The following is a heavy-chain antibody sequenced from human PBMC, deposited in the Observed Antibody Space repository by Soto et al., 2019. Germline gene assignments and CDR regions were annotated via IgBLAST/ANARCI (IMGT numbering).Heavy chain of an antibody. V-gene: IGHV4-30-4*01. CDR2: IYYSGST. CDR1: GGSISSGDYY. D-gene: IGHD2-15*01. CDR3: AREILTGVYFDY. Sequence: SETLSLTCTVSGGSISSGDYYWSWIRQPPGKGLEWIGYIYYSGSTYYNPSLKSRVTISVDTSKNQFSLKLSSVTAADTAVYYCAREILTGVYFDYWGQGTLVTVSS. J-gene: IGHJ4*02.